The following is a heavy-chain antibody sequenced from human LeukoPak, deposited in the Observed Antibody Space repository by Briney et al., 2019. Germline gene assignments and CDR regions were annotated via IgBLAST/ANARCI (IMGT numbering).Heavy chain of an antibody. CDR1: GYTFTSYY. Sequence: GASVKVSCKASGYTFTSYYMHWVRQAPGQGREWMGIINPSGGSTSYAQKFQGRVTMTRDTSTSTVYMELSSLRSEDTAVYSCARGPRRIDILTAPLDYWGQGTLVTVSS. CDR3: ARGPRRIDILTAPLDY. J-gene: IGHJ4*02. V-gene: IGHV1-46*01. CDR2: INPSGGST. D-gene: IGHD3-9*01.